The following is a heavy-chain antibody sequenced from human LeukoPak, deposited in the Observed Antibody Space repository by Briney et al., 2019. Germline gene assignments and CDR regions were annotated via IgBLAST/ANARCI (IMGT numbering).Heavy chain of an antibody. CDR3: AKAPKQTTVTSYFDY. CDR1: GFTFNNYW. Sequence: PGGSLRLSCAASGFTFNNYWMSWVRQAPGKGLEWVANIKQDGTEKYYVDSVKGRFTISRDNSKNTLYLQMNSLRAEDTAVYYCAKAPKQTTVTSYFDYWGQGTLVTVSS. J-gene: IGHJ4*02. CDR2: IKQDGTEK. D-gene: IGHD4-17*01. V-gene: IGHV3-7*03.